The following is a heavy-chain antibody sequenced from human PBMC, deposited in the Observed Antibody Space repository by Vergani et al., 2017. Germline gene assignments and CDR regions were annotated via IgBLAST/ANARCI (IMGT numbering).Heavy chain of an antibody. CDR3: ARGKPLGYCSSTSCRNI. J-gene: IGHJ3*02. Sequence: EVQLLESGGGLVQPGGSLRLSCAASGFTFSSYWMSWVRQAPGKGLEWVANIKQDGSEKYYVDSVKGRFTISRDNAKNSLYLQMNSLRAEDTAVYYCARGKPLGYCSSTSCRNIWGQGTMVTVSS. CDR1: GFTFSSYW. D-gene: IGHD2-2*01. CDR2: IKQDGSEK. V-gene: IGHV3-7*01.